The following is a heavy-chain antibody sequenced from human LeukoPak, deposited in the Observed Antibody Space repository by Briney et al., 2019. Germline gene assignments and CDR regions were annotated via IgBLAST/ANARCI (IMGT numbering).Heavy chain of an antibody. V-gene: IGHV3-48*03. Sequence: PGGSLRLSCAASGFTFSSYEVNWVRQAPGKGLEWVSYISTSGSTMYYADSVKGRFTVSRDNAKNSLYLQMNSLRAEDTAVYYCARSDIVVVTIHSWGQGTLVTVSS. J-gene: IGHJ4*02. CDR2: ISTSGSTM. CDR3: ARSDIVVVTIHS. D-gene: IGHD2-21*02. CDR1: GFTFSSYE.